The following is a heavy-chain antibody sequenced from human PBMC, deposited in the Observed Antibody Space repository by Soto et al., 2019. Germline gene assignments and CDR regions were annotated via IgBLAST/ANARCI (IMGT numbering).Heavy chain of an antibody. Sequence: GGSLRLSCVASGFTFSSYGMHWVRQAPGKGLEWVAVISYDGSNKYYADSVKGRFTISRDNSKNTLYLQMNSLRAEDTAVYYCAKVYLRWELPGAFDIWGQGTMVTVSS. CDR1: GFTFSSYG. CDR2: ISYDGSNK. J-gene: IGHJ3*02. CDR3: AKVYLRWELPGAFDI. D-gene: IGHD1-26*01. V-gene: IGHV3-30*18.